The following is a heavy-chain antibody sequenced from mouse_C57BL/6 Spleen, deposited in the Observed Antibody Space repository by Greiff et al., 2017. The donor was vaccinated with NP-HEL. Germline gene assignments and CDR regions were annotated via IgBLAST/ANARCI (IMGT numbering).Heavy chain of an antibody. CDR1: GFTFSDYG. V-gene: IGHV5-17*01. Sequence: EVQRVESGGGLVKPGGSLKLSCAASGFTFSDYGMHWVRQAPEKGLEWVAYISSGSSTIYYADTVKGRFTISRDNAKNTLFLQMTSLRSEDTAMYYCASGYDGYSLYYLDYWGQGTTLTVSS. J-gene: IGHJ2*01. CDR2: ISSGSSTI. D-gene: IGHD2-3*01. CDR3: ASGYDGYSLYYLDY.